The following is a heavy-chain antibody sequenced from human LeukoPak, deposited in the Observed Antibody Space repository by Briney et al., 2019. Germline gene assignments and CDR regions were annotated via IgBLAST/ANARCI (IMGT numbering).Heavy chain of an antibody. CDR3: ARELLWFGEGFDY. J-gene: IGHJ4*02. CDR1: GYTFTGYD. V-gene: IGHV1-2*02. Sequence: GASVKVSCKASGYTFTGYDMHWVRQAPGQGLEWMGWINPNSGGTNYAQKFQGRVTMTRDTSISTAYMELSRLRSDDTAVYYCARELLWFGEGFDYWGQGTLVTVSS. D-gene: IGHD3-10*01. CDR2: INPNSGGT.